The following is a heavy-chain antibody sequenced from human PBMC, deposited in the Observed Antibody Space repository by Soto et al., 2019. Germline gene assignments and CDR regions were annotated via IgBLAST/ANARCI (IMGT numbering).Heavy chain of an antibody. CDR2: IYYSGST. CDR3: ARVQLVLYYYGRDV. Sequence: QVQLQESGPGLVKPSQTLSLTCTVSGGSISSGDYYWGWIRQPPGKGLEWIGYIYYSGSTYYNPSLKRRVTISVDTSKTQFPLKLSSVTAADTAVYYWARVQLVLYYYGRDVWGEGTTVTVSS. V-gene: IGHV4-30-4*01. J-gene: IGHJ6*04. D-gene: IGHD6-13*01. CDR1: GGSISSGDYY.